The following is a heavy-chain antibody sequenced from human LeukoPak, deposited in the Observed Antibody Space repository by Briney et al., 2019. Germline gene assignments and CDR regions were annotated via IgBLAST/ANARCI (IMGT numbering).Heavy chain of an antibody. V-gene: IGHV3-66*02. CDR3: VGYYVGKFDY. D-gene: IGHD4-23*01. CDR1: GFVVSDNY. Sequence: GGSLRLSCAASGFVVSDNYMSWVGQAPGQGLEWVSLIYTSGITKYTDSVKGRFTISRDNAKNTLYLQMNTLSAEDTAVYYCVGYYVGKFDYWGQGTLVTVSS. CDR2: IYTSGIT. J-gene: IGHJ4*02.